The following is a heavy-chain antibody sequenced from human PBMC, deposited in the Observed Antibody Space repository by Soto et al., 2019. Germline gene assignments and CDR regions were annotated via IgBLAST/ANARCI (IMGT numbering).Heavy chain of an antibody. Sequence: VQLQESGPGLVKPSQTLSLTCTVSSGSISSADYYWSWIRQPPGKGLEWIGYIYYTGSAYYNPSLKSRVTMSVDTSKNQFSLKVTSVTAAETAVYYCASGGSSNWFDPWGQGTLVTVSS. CDR3: ASGGSSNWFDP. CDR1: SGSISSADYY. D-gene: IGHD1-26*01. CDR2: IYYTGSA. J-gene: IGHJ5*02. V-gene: IGHV4-30-4*01.